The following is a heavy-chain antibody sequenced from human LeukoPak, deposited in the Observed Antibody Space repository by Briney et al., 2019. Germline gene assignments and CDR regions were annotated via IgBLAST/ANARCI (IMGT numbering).Heavy chain of an antibody. D-gene: IGHD6-13*01. Sequence: GGSLRLSCAASGFTFSSYSMNWVRQAPGKGLEWVSSISSSSNYIYYADSMKGRFTISRDNAKNSLYLQMNSLRAEDTAAYFCARATGYDATFDYWGQGTLVTVSS. CDR3: ARATGYDATFDY. CDR2: ISSSSNYI. V-gene: IGHV3-21*01. CDR1: GFTFSSYS. J-gene: IGHJ4*02.